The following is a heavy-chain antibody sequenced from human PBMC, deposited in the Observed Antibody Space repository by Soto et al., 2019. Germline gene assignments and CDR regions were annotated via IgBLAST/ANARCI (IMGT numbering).Heavy chain of an antibody. CDR3: ARAKLITVFGVVTPRYFDY. V-gene: IGHV4-59*01. D-gene: IGHD3-3*01. CDR2: IYYSGST. CDR1: GGSISSYY. J-gene: IGHJ4*02. Sequence: SETLSLTCTVSGGSISSYYWSWIRQPPGKGLEWIGYIYYSGSTNYNPSLKSRVTISVDTSKNQFSLKLSSVTAADTAVYYCARAKLITVFGVVTPRYFDYWGQGTLVTVSS.